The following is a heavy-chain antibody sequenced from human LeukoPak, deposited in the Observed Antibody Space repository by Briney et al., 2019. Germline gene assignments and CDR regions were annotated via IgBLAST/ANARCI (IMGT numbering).Heavy chain of an antibody. CDR2: IKQDGSEK. CDR1: GFTFSSYW. D-gene: IGHD3-3*01. V-gene: IGHV3-7*01. CDR3: AREGDFWSGYYVTFDY. Sequence: PGGSLRLSCAASGFTFSSYWMSWVRQAPGKGLEWVANIKQDGSEKYYVDSVKGRFTISRDNAKNSLYLQMNSLRAEDTAVYYCAREGDFWSGYYVTFDYWGQGTLVTVSS. J-gene: IGHJ4*02.